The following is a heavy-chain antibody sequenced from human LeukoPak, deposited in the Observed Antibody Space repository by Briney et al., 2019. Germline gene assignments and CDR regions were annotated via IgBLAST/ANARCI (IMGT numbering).Heavy chain of an antibody. CDR3: ARDRYYYDSSGYYYYYGMDV. CDR2: INPNSGGT. V-gene: IGHV1-2*02. Sequence: ASVKVSCKASGYTFTGYYMHWVRQAPRQGLEWMGWINPNSGGTNYAQKFQGRVTMTRDTSISTAYMELSRLRSDDTAVYYCARDRYYYDSSGYYYYYGMDVWGQGTTVTVSS. D-gene: IGHD3-22*01. CDR1: GYTFTGYY. J-gene: IGHJ6*02.